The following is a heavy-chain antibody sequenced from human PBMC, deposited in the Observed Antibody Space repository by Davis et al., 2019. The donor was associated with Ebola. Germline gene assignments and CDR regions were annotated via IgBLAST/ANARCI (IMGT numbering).Heavy chain of an antibody. CDR3: ARRLTGNYRGASDI. D-gene: IGHD7-27*01. Sequence: PGGSLRLSCAASGFTFSSYGMHWVRQAPGKGLEWVAFIRYDGSNKYYADSVKGRFTISRDNSKNTLYIQMNSLRAEDTAMYYCARRLTGNYRGASDIWGQGTMVTVSS. V-gene: IGHV3-30*02. CDR1: GFTFSSYG. J-gene: IGHJ3*02. CDR2: IRYDGSNK.